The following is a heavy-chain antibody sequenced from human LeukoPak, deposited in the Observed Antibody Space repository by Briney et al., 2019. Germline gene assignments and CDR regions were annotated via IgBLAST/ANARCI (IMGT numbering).Heavy chain of an antibody. V-gene: IGHV1-69*13. J-gene: IGHJ4*02. D-gene: IGHD4-23*01. CDR2: IIPIFGTA. CDR1: GGTFSSYA. Sequence: SVKVSCKASGGTFSSYAISWVRQAPGQGLEWMGGIIPIFGTANYAQKFQGRVTITADESTSTAYMELSSLRSEDTAVYYCARVHYGGNAGIDYWGQGTLVTVSS. CDR3: ARVHYGGNAGIDY.